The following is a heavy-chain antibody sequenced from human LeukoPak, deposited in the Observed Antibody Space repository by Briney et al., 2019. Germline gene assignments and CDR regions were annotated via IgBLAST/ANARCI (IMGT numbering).Heavy chain of an antibody. J-gene: IGHJ5*02. CDR3: ARGGSNYGSGGYRKFDP. Sequence: ASVKVSCKASGNTFTNYGIIWVRQAPGQGLEWMGWISGYNGNTTYARKLQGRVTMTTDTSTSTAYMELRSLRSDDTAVYYCARGGSNYGSGGYRKFDPWGQGTLVTVSS. CDR2: ISGYNGNT. V-gene: IGHV1-18*04. D-gene: IGHD3-10*01. CDR1: GNTFTNYG.